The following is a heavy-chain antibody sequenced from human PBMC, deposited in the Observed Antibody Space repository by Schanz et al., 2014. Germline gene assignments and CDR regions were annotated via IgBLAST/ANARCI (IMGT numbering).Heavy chain of an antibody. CDR2: IGTAGDT. CDR1: GFTFSSYD. J-gene: IGHJ6*02. Sequence: VQEAESGGGLVLPGGSLRLSCAASGFTFSSYDMHWVRQATGKGLALVSAIGTAGDTSYPGSVKGRFTISRDNAKNALLLQMNSLSAEDTPVYYCAKDQVTTIRRFGAYYVMAVWGQGAGVSVSS. D-gene: IGHD4-4*01. V-gene: IGHV3-13*01. CDR3: AKDQVTTIRRFGAYYVMAV.